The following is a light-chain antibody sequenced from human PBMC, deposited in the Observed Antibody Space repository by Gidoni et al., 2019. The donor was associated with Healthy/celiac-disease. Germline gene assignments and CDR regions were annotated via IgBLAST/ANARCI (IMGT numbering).Light chain of an antibody. CDR2: DAS. CDR3: QQRSNWLS. Sequence: EIVLTPSPATLSLSPGGGATLSCRASQSVSSYVAWYQQKPSQAHMLLIYDASKRTTGIPTRCSGSASGTDFTLTSSSLEPEDFTVYCCQQRSNWLSFGGXTKVEIK. V-gene: IGKV3-11*01. J-gene: IGKJ4*01. CDR1: QSVSSY.